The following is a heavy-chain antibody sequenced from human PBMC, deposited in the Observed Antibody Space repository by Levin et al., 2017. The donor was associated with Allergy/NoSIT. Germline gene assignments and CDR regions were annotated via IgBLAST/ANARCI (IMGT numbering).Heavy chain of an antibody. D-gene: IGHD2-2*01. CDR2: IYHSGTT. V-gene: IGHV4-4*02. J-gene: IGHJ5*02. CDR3: ARVIGGCSRTSCYFDP. Sequence: SQTFSLTCAVSGDSISSSNWWNWVRQPPGKGLEWIGEIYHSGTTNYNPSLKSRVSISVDKSKNQFSLKLTSVTAADTAVYYCARVIGGCSRTSCYFDPWGQGTLVTVSS. CDR1: GDSISSSNW.